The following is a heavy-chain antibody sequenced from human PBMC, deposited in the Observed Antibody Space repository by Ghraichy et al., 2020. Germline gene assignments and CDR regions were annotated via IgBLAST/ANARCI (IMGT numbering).Heavy chain of an antibody. D-gene: IGHD3-3*01. CDR1: GGSISSGSYY. Sequence: SETLSLTCTVSGGSISSGSYYWSWIRQPAGKGLEWIGRIYTSGSTNYNPSLKSRVTISADTSKNQFSLKLSSVTAADTAVYYCAGIKAADYDFWSGPFDAFDIWGQGTMVTVSS. CDR2: IYTSGST. J-gene: IGHJ3*02. V-gene: IGHV4-61*02. CDR3: AGIKAADYDFWSGPFDAFDI.